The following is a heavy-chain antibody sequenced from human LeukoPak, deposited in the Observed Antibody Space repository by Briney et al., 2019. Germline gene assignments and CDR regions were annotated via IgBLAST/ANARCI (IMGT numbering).Heavy chain of an antibody. D-gene: IGHD2-15*01. CDR3: ARDPYGYCSGGSCYFDY. Sequence: ASVKVSCKASGYTFTSYGINWVRQAPGQGLEWMGWINTNTGNPTYAQGFTGRFVFSLDTSVSTAYLQISSLKAEDTAVYYCARDPYGYCSGGSCYFDYWGQGTLVTVSS. CDR2: INTNTGNP. CDR1: GYTFTSYG. V-gene: IGHV7-4-1*02. J-gene: IGHJ4*02.